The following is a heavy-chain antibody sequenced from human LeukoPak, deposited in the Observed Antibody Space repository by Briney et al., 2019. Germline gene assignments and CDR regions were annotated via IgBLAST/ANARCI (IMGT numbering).Heavy chain of an antibody. Sequence: ASVKVSCKASGYSLTDYYIHWVRQAPGQGLQWMGWINPDHGGTNYAQKFQGRVTMTRDTSISTVYMELRGLRSDDTTVYYCARDIEAFDIWGQGTMVTVSS. J-gene: IGHJ3*02. CDR2: INPDHGGT. V-gene: IGHV1-2*02. CDR1: GYSLTDYY. D-gene: IGHD3-16*02. CDR3: ARDIEAFDI.